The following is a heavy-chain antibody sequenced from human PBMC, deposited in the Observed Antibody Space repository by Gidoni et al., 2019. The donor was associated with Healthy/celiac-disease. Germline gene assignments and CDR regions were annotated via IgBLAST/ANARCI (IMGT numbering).Heavy chain of an antibody. CDR2: ISGSGGST. D-gene: IGHD3-10*01. J-gene: IGHJ2*01. Sequence: EVQLLESGGGLVQPGGSLRLSCAASGFSFSSYAMSWVRQAPGKGLEWVSAISGSGGSTYYADSVKGRFTISRDNSKNTLYLQMNSLRAEDTAVYYCAKDRRRWFGDVSGWYFDLWGRGTLVTVSS. V-gene: IGHV3-23*01. CDR3: AKDRRRWFGDVSGWYFDL. CDR1: GFSFSSYA.